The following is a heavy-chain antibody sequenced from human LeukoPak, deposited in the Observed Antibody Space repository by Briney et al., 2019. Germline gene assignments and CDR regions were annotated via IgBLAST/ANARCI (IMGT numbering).Heavy chain of an antibody. J-gene: IGHJ4*02. CDR1: GYTFTSYY. V-gene: IGHV1-46*01. CDR3: ARDGDRYCSSTSCYDFDY. CDR2: INTSGGST. Sequence: GASVKVSCKASGYTFTSYYMHWVRQAPGQGLEWMGIINTSGGSTSYAQKFQGRVTMTRDTSTSTVYMELSSLRSEDTAVYYCARDGDRYCSSTSCYDFDYWGQGTLVTVSS. D-gene: IGHD2-2*01.